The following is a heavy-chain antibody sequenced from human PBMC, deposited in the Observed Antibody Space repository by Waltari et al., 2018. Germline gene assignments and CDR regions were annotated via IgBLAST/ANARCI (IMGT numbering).Heavy chain of an antibody. D-gene: IGHD6-19*01. J-gene: IGHJ6*02. CDR2: MSGSGGST. CDR3: AKVYSSGLYAGAYYYYGMDV. V-gene: IGHV3-23*01. CDR1: GFTFSSNA. Sequence: EVQLLESGGGLVQPGGSLRLSCAASGFTFSSNAMSWVRKAPGKGREWVSAMSGSGGSTYDADSVKGRFTISRDNSKNTLYLQMNSLRAEDTAVYYCAKVYSSGLYAGAYYYYGMDVWGQGTTVTVSS.